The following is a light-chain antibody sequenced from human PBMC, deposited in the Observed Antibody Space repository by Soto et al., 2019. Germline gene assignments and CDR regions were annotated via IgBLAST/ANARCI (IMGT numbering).Light chain of an antibody. CDR3: QQRSNWPSLT. J-gene: IGKJ4*01. Sequence: EIVLTQSPATLSLSPGERATLSCRASQSVSSYLAWYQQKPGQAPRLLIYDASNRATGIPARFSGSGSGTDFTLTIRSLEPEAFAVYYCQQRSNWPSLTFGLLTKVES. CDR1: QSVSSY. CDR2: DAS. V-gene: IGKV3-11*01.